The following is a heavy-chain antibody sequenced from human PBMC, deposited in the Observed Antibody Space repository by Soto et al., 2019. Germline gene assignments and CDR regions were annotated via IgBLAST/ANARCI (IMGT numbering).Heavy chain of an antibody. D-gene: IGHD2-15*01. CDR1: GYTFVSYG. CDR3: ARDLTMVAATCALGS. CDR2: IHPYNGHT. Sequence: QVQLMQSGAEVKKPGASVKVSCETSGYTFVSYGVNWVRQAPAQGLEWMGWIHPYNGHTVYAQTLQRRVTMTTDTSTSTAYMELRSMISDDTAVYYCARDLTMVAATCALGSWGHGTLVTVA. V-gene: IGHV1-18*01. J-gene: IGHJ5*01.